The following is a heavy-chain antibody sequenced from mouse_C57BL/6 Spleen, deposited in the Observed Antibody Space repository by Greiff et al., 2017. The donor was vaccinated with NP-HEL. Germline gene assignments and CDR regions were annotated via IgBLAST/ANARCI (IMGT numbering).Heavy chain of an antibody. CDR1: GFTFSSYA. V-gene: IGHV5-4*03. D-gene: IGHD1-1*01. J-gene: IGHJ4*01. CDR3: ARRNYGSGMDY. Sequence: EVKLVESGGGLVKPGGSLKLSCAASGFTFSSYAMSWVRQTPEKRLEWVATISDGGSYTYYPDNVKGRFTISRDNAKNNLYLQMSHLKSEDTAMYYCARRNYGSGMDYWGQGTSVTVSS. CDR2: ISDGGSYT.